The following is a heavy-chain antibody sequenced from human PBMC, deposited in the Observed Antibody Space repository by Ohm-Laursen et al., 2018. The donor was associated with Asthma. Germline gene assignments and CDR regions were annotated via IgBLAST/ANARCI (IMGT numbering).Heavy chain of an antibody. CDR1: GFTFSSYA. CDR3: ARGFDFWSGVDWFDP. CDR2: IYSGGST. J-gene: IGHJ5*02. V-gene: IGHV3-53*01. Sequence: SLRLSCSASGFTFSSYAMSWVRQAPGKGLEWVSVIYSGGSTYYADSVKGRFTISRDNSKNTLYLQMNSLRAEDTAVYYCARGFDFWSGVDWFDPWGQGTLVTVSS. D-gene: IGHD3-3*01.